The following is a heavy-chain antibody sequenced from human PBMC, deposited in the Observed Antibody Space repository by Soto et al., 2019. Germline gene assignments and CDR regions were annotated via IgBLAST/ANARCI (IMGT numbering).Heavy chain of an antibody. D-gene: IGHD6-19*01. V-gene: IGHV1-18*01. Sequence: QVQLVQSGAEVKEPGASVKVSCKASGYTFVSYGISWVRQAPGQGLEWMGWISPYNGNTNYAPKFQGRVTMTTDPSTSTVYMELRSLRSDDTAVYYCSRDVQKWLVAAFDIWGQGTMVTVSS. CDR1: GYTFVSYG. J-gene: IGHJ3*02. CDR3: SRDVQKWLVAAFDI. CDR2: ISPYNGNT.